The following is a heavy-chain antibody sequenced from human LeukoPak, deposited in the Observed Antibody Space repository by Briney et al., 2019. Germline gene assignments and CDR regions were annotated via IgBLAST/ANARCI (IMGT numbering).Heavy chain of an antibody. CDR3: ARVDYDSSGYYFFDY. Sequence: GASVKVSCKASGYTFTSYDINWVRQATGQGLEWMGWMNPNSGNTGYAQKFQGRVTITRNTSISTAYMELSSLRSEDTAVYYCARVDYDSSGYYFFDYWGQGTLVTVSS. CDR1: GYTFTSYD. V-gene: IGHV1-8*03. J-gene: IGHJ4*02. D-gene: IGHD3-22*01. CDR2: MNPNSGNT.